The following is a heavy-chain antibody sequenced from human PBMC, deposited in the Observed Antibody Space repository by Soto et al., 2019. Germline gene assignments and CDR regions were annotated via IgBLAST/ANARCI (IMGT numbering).Heavy chain of an antibody. CDR3: ARLYDVLTNGMDV. J-gene: IGHJ6*02. V-gene: IGHV3-21*01. D-gene: IGHD3-9*01. CDR1: GFTFRRYD. CDR2: IRSSSISI. Sequence: EVQLEESGGGLVKPGGSLRLSCSASGFTFRRYDMNWVRQAPGKGLEWVSSIRSSSISIHYGDSVKGRFTISRDNARNVLYLQMNSLRAEDTAVYFWARLYDVLTNGMDVWGQGTTVTVS.